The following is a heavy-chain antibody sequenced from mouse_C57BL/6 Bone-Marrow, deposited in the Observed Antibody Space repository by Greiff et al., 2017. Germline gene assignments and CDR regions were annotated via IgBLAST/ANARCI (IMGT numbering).Heavy chain of an antibody. Sequence: EVKLMESGGGLVQPGESLKLSCESNEYEFPSHDMSWVRKTPEKRLELVAAINSDGGSTYYPDTMERRFIISRDNTKKTLYLQMSSLRSEDTALYYCARHRWAAQVAWFAYWGQGTLVTVSA. J-gene: IGHJ3*01. V-gene: IGHV5-2*01. CDR3: ARHRWAAQVAWFAY. D-gene: IGHD3-2*02. CDR1: EYEFPSHD. CDR2: INSDGGST.